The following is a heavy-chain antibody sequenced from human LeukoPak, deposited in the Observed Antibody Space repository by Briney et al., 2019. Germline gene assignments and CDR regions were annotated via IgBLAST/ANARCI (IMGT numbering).Heavy chain of an antibody. CDR3: ARGCIAAAGTCRSPPGFYVY. D-gene: IGHD6-13*01. V-gene: IGHV4-39*01. CDR2: IYYSGST. Sequence: SETLSLTCTVSGGSISSSSYYWGWIRQPPGKGLEWIGNIYYSGSTYYNSSLKSRVTISVDTSKNQFSLELISVTAADTAVYYCARGCIAAAGTCRSPPGFYVYWGQGTLVTVSS. J-gene: IGHJ4*02. CDR1: GGSISSSSYY.